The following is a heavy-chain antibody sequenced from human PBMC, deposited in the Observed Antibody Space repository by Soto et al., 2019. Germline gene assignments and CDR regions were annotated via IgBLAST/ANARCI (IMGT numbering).Heavy chain of an antibody. CDR1: GGSLSTYY. V-gene: IGHV4-34*01. D-gene: IGHD2-2*01. Sequence: SETLSLTCAVSGGSLSTYYWTWIRQPPGKGLEWIGEVNQGGSTKYNPSLKSRVTISVDTSKNQFSLKLNSVTAADTAVYFCARIHPYRPYCSSIHCYGKIDYWGQGTLVTVSS. J-gene: IGHJ4*02. CDR3: ARIHPYRPYCSSIHCYGKIDY. CDR2: VNQGGST.